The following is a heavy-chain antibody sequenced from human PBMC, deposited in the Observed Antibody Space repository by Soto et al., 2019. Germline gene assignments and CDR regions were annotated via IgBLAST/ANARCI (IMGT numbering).Heavy chain of an antibody. CDR3: ASTRYGDYEYYFDY. D-gene: IGHD4-17*01. V-gene: IGHV1-18*01. CDR2: ISAYNGNT. CDR1: GYTFTSSG. J-gene: IGHJ4*02. Sequence: ASVKVSCKAAGYTFTSSGISWVRQAPGQGLEWMGWISAYNGNTNYAQKLQGRVTMTTDTSTSTAYMELRSLRSDDTAVYYCASTRYGDYEYYFDYWGQGTLVTVSS.